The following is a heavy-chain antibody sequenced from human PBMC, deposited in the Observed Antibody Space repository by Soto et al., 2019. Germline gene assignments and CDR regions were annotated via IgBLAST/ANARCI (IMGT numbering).Heavy chain of an antibody. CDR1: GFSVSSKY. V-gene: IGHV3-53*02. D-gene: IGHD3-22*01. CDR2: IFSNGGT. CDR3: ARDAPDGSGPFDY. Sequence: EVQLVETGGGLIQPGGSLRLSCAASGFSVSSKYMSWVRQAPGKGLEWVSVIFSNGGTYYADSVKGRFTIPRDNSKNTLYLQMNSLRADDTAVYYGARDAPDGSGPFDYWGQGTLVTVSS. J-gene: IGHJ4*02.